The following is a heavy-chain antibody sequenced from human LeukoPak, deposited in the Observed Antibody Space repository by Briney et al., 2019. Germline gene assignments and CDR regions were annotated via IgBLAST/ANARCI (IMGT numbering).Heavy chain of an antibody. V-gene: IGHV4-4*08. CDR1: GGSISSYY. J-gene: IGHJ5*02. CDR2: IYSSGTT. Sequence: NPSETLSLTCTVSGGSISSYYWYWIRQPPGKGLEWIGRIYSSGTTRYNPSLKSRVTISADTSKNQFSLNLSSVTAADTAVYYCARDGSGVWFDPWGQGTLVTVSS. D-gene: IGHD3-10*01. CDR3: ARDGSGVWFDP.